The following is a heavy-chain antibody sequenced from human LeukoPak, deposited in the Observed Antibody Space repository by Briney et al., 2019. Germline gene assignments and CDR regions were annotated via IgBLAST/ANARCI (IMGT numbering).Heavy chain of an antibody. V-gene: IGHV3-13*01. CDR3: ARAGLRYFDWLPPTRFDY. CDR1: GFTFSSYD. Sequence: PGGSLRLSCAASGFTFSSYDMHWVRQATGKGLEWVSAIGTAGDTYYPGSVKGRFTISRDNAKNSLYLQMNSLRAEDTAVYYCARAGLRYFDWLPPTRFDYWGQGTLVTVSS. CDR2: IGTAGDT. J-gene: IGHJ4*02. D-gene: IGHD3-9*01.